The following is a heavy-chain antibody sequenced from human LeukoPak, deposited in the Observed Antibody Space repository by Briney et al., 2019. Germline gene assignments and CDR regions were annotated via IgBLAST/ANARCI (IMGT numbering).Heavy chain of an antibody. Sequence: SETLSHTCAVYGGSFSGYYWSWIRQPPGKGLEWIGEINHSGSTNYNPSLKSRVTISVDTSKNQFSLKLSSVTAADTAVYYCARRRITMVRGVITPQDYWGQGTLVTVSS. V-gene: IGHV4-34*01. J-gene: IGHJ4*02. D-gene: IGHD3-10*01. CDR3: ARRRITMVRGVITPQDY. CDR1: GGSFSGYY. CDR2: INHSGST.